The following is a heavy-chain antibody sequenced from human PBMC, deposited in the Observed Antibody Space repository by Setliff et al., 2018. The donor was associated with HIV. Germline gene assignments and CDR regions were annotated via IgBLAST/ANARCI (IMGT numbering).Heavy chain of an antibody. J-gene: IGHJ4*02. D-gene: IGHD5-12*01. CDR1: GGTLNTYG. V-gene: IGHV1-69*13. Sequence: SVKVSCKASGGTLNTYGISWVRQAPGQGLEWMGGIIPMFGIEKYAQKFQGRVKITADESTTTAYMELGSLRSEDTALYYCARGRDGYNYLLREDYWGQGTLVTVSS. CDR3: ARGRDGYNYLLREDY. CDR2: IIPMFGIE.